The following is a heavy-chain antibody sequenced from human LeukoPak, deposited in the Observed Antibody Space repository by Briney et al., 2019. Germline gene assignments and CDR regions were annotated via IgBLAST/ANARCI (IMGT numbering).Heavy chain of an antibody. CDR3: ARGRYCSADICTGGDSFDI. J-gene: IGHJ3*02. Sequence: SETLSLTCTVSGGSISNYYWSWIRQPAGKGLEWIGRKYARGSSNYSPPVQSRVTMSVDTSKNQFSLKLRSVTAADTAVYYCARGRYCSADICTGGDSFDIWGQGTMVYVSP. CDR2: KYARGSS. V-gene: IGHV4-4*07. D-gene: IGHD2-15*01. CDR1: GGSISNYY.